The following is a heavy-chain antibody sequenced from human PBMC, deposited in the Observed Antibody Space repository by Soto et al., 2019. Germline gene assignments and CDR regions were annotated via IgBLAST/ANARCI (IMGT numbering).Heavy chain of an antibody. D-gene: IGHD6-6*01. CDR2: ISSSSSYT. V-gene: IGHV3-11*06. Sequence: PGGSLRLSCAASGFTFSDYYMSWIRQAPGKGLEWVSYISSSSSYTNYADSVKGRFTISRDNAKNSLYLQMNSLRAEDTAVYYCARDQPISARPDNWFDPWGQGTLVTVSS. J-gene: IGHJ5*02. CDR1: GFTFSDYY. CDR3: ARDQPISARPDNWFDP.